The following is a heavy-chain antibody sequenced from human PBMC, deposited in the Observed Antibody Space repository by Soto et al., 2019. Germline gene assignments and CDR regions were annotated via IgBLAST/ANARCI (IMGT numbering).Heavy chain of an antibody. CDR3: TRQEGGAAADRPLDY. Sequence: QLRLQESGPGLVKSSETLSLTCTVSGGSVRSSTYYWGWIRQSPGKGLEWIGSIYYSGSTHNNPSLKSRVTMSVDTYTNQFSLKLMSVTAADTAIYYCTRQEGGAAADRPLDYWGQGTLVTVSS. D-gene: IGHD6-13*01. J-gene: IGHJ4*02. CDR2: IYYSGST. CDR1: GGSVRSSTYY. V-gene: IGHV4-39*01.